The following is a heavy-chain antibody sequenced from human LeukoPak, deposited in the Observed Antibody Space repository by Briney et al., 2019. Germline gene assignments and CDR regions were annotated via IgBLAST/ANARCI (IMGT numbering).Heavy chain of an antibody. CDR2: INHSGSP. Sequence: PSETLSLTCAVYGGCFSDYYWTWIRQPPGKGLEWIGEINHSGSPNNNPSLKSRVSISFDTSKNQFSLKLTSVTAADTAVYYCGSRRTAMFGVIKGPIDYWGQGTLVTVSS. J-gene: IGHJ4*02. CDR1: GGCFSDYY. D-gene: IGHD3-3*01. V-gene: IGHV4-34*01. CDR3: GSRRTAMFGVIKGPIDY.